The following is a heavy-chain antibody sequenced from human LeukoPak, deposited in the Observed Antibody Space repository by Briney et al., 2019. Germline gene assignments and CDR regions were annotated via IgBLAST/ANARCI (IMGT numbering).Heavy chain of an antibody. V-gene: IGHV4-39*01. CDR1: GGSISSSSYY. D-gene: IGHD1-26*01. CDR2: IYYSGST. CDR3: ARHVMMGGSYEIDY. J-gene: IGHJ4*02. Sequence: SETLSLTCTVSGGSISSSSYYWGWIRQPPGKGLERVGSIYYSGSTYYNPSLKSRVTISVDTSKNQFSLKLSSVTAADTAVYYWARHVMMGGSYEIDYWGQGTLVTVSS.